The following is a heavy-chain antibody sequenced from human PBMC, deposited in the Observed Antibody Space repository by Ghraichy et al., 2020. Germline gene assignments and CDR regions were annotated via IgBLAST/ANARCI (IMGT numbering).Heavy chain of an antibody. Sequence: SETLSLTCTVSGGSISSYYWSWIRQPPGKGLEWIGYIYYSGSTNYNPSLKSRVTISVDTSKNQFSLKLSSVTAADTAVYYCARCFCVTYYYWRSGCMGFDSWGQATLVTVSS. D-gene: IGHD3-22*01. CDR1: GGSISSYY. J-gene: IGHJ5*01. CDR2: IYYSGST. CDR3: ARCFCVTYYYWRSGCMGFDS. V-gene: IGHV4-59*01.